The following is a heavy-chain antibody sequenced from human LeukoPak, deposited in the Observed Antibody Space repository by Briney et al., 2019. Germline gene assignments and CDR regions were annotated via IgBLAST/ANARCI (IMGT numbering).Heavy chain of an antibody. CDR1: GFTFSSNA. Sequence: GGSLRLSCAASGFTFSSNAMSWVRQTPGKGLEWVSTITTSGGGTYYADSVKGRFAISRDNSKNSLHLQMNSLRAEDTAVYYCARRMSGSTSYYFDWWGQGTLVTVSS. CDR3: ARRMSGSTSYYFDW. J-gene: IGHJ4*02. CDR2: ITTSGGGT. D-gene: IGHD3-10*01. V-gene: IGHV3-23*01.